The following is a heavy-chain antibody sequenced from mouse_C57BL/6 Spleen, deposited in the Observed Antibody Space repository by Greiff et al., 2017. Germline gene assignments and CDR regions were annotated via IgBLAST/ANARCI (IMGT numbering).Heavy chain of an antibody. CDR2: INPNNGGT. CDR3: ARSEGAMDY. V-gene: IGHV1-26*01. J-gene: IGHJ4*01. CDR1: GYTFTDYY. Sequence: VQLQQSGPELVKPGASVKISCKASGYTFTDYYMNWVKQSHGKSLEWIGDINPNNGGTSYNQKFKGKATLTVDKSSSTAYMELRSLTSEDSAVXYCARSEGAMDYWGQGTSVTVSS.